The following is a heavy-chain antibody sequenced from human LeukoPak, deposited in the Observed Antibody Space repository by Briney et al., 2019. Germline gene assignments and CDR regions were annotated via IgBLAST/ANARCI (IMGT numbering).Heavy chain of an antibody. Sequence: ASVKVSCKASGYTFTDYDINWVRQATGQGLEWVGFTNPNSGKTVYAQKFQGRVTMSTSINTAYMELSRLRSDDTAVYYCARVDGYSYGYGLDPRLDYWGQGTLVTVSS. CDR1: GYTFTDYD. CDR3: ARVDGYSYGYGLDPRLDY. CDR2: TNPNSGKT. V-gene: IGHV1-8*02. J-gene: IGHJ4*02. D-gene: IGHD5-18*01.